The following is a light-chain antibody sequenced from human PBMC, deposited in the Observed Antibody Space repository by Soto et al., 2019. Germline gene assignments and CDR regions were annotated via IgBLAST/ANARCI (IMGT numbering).Light chain of an antibody. Sequence: QSALTQPPSASGSPGQSVTISCTGTSSDVGDYNYISWYQQRPGKAPKLMIYEVSKRPSGVPDRFSGSKSGNAASLTVSGLQAEDEADYYCSSYAGSDSVIFGGGTQLTVL. CDR2: EVS. J-gene: IGLJ2*01. V-gene: IGLV2-8*01. CDR1: SSDVGDYNY. CDR3: SSYAGSDSVI.